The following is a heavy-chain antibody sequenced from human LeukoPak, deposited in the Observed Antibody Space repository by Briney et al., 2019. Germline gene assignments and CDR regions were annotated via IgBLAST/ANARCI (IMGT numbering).Heavy chain of an antibody. D-gene: IGHD3-10*01. CDR1: GFTVSSNY. Sequence: GGSLRLSCAASGFTVSSNYMSWVRQAPGKGLEWVSVIYSGGSTYYADSVKGRFTISRDNSKSTLYIQMNSPRAEDTAVYYCARDRPYYGSRKNWFDPWGQGTLVTVSS. CDR2: IYSGGST. J-gene: IGHJ5*02. V-gene: IGHV3-53*01. CDR3: ARDRPYYGSRKNWFDP.